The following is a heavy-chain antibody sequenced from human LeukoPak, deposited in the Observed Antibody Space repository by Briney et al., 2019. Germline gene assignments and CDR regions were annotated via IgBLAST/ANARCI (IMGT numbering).Heavy chain of an antibody. CDR2: IRSRTHGGTT. D-gene: IGHD3-3*01. J-gene: IGHJ4*02. Sequence: GRSLRLSCAASGFTFSSYGMHWVRQAPGKGLEWVGFIRSRTHGGTTEFAAPVKDRFSISRDDSKRIAYLQMNSLKTEDTAVYYCTRDGIPETNWSGYYIDYWGQGTLVTVSS. CDR1: GFTFSSYG. CDR3: TRDGIPETNWSGYYIDY. V-gene: IGHV3-49*04.